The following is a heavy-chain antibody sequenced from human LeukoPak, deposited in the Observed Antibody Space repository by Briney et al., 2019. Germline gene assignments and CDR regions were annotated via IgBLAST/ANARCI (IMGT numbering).Heavy chain of an antibody. Sequence: SETLSLTCTVSVGSISSGSYYWSWIRPPAGDGLEWVECISTSGSTSYNPSLKSRVTISVDTSKIQFSLKLSSVTAAHTAVYYCARVFGHYYGSGSYNWFDPWGQGTLVTVSS. J-gene: IGHJ5*02. CDR1: VGSISSGSYY. CDR2: ISTSGST. D-gene: IGHD3-10*01. V-gene: IGHV4-61*02. CDR3: ARVFGHYYGSGSYNWFDP.